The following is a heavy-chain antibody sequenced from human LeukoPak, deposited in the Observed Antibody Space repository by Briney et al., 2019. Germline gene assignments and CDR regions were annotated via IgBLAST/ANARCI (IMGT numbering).Heavy chain of an antibody. CDR2: IYENGGTT. V-gene: IGHV3-23*01. CDR3: AKDFRIGYSAHFDY. J-gene: IGHJ4*02. Sequence: GESLRLSCVGSGFTFRSHAMSWVRQAPEKGLEFVSGIYENGGTTYYADSVKGRFSISRDNSKNTLYLQMDSLRGEDTAVYYCAKDFRIGYSAHFDYWGQGALVTVSS. D-gene: IGHD2-21*01. CDR1: GFTFRSHA.